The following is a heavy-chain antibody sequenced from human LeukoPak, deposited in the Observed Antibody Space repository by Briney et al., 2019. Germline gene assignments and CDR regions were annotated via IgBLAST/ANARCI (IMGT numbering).Heavy chain of an antibody. J-gene: IGHJ3*02. CDR3: ARVGAATYAFDI. CDR2: IKSDGRSK. V-gene: IGHV3-74*01. CDR1: GFTFSSYW. Sequence: PGGSLRLSCAASGFTFSSYWMHWVRQATGEGLVWVSRIKSDGRSKSYAGYVKGRCTMSRDKDKNTLYLQINSLRAEDTAVYYCARVGAATYAFDIWGQGTMVTVSS. D-gene: IGHD3-16*01.